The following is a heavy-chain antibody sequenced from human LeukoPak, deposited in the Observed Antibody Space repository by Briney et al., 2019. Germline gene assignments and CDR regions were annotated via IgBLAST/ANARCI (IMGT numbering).Heavy chain of an antibody. CDR2: ISYDGSNK. J-gene: IGHJ4*02. CDR1: GFTFSSYG. CDR3: AKLIHSAIAVAGPPGDY. V-gene: IGHV3-30*18. Sequence: PGGSLRLSCAASGFTFSSYGMHWVRQAPGKGLEWVAVISYDGSNKYYADSVKGRFTISRGNSKNTLYLQMNSLRAEDTAVYYCAKLIHSAIAVAGPPGDYWGQGTLVTVSS. D-gene: IGHD6-19*01.